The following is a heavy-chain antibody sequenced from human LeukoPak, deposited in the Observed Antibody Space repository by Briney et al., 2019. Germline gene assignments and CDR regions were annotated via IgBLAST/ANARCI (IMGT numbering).Heavy chain of an antibody. CDR1: GYTFSSHS. CDR2: ISPYNGNT. V-gene: IGHV1-18*01. Sequence: GASVKVSCKTSGYTFSSHSMNWVRQAPGQGLEWLGWISPYNGNTKYAQKIQGRATMTTDTSTSTAYLELRSLRSDDTAVYYCARGEYDLLGDYWCQGTLVTVSS. J-gene: IGHJ4*02. CDR3: ARGEYDLLGDY. D-gene: IGHD3-10*01.